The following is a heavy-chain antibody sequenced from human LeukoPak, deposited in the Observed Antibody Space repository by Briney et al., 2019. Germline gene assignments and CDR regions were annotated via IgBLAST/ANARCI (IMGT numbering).Heavy chain of an antibody. J-gene: IGHJ6*02. CDR2: ISGSGSDL. D-gene: IGHD2-2*01. Sequence: GGSLRLSCVACGFSFSDYYMSWIRQAPGRGLEWISYISGSGSDLYYADSVKGRFTISRDNANNSLYLQMNSVRAEDTAVYYCARSIGCYYTMDVWGQGTTVTVSS. V-gene: IGHV3-11*01. CDR1: GFSFSDYY. CDR3: ARSIGCYYTMDV.